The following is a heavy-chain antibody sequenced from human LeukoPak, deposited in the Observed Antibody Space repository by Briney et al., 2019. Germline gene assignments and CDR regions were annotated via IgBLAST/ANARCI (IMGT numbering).Heavy chain of an antibody. CDR2: INLNTGDT. CDR1: GFTFIGYY. J-gene: IGHJ4*02. CDR3: ARDHPAFDY. Sequence: GASVKVSCKASGFTFIGYYMHWVRQAPGQGLEWMGWINLNTGDTDYAPKFQGRVTMTRDTSITTAYMELSRLRYDDTAVYYCARDHPAFDYGGGEPLVTFP. V-gene: IGHV1-2*02.